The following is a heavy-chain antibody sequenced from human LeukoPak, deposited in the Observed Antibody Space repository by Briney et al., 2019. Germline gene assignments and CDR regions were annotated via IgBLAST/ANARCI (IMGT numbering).Heavy chain of an antibody. CDR3: AKKRDAFDI. D-gene: IGHD5-24*01. CDR2: LTDSGGTT. Sequence: GSLRLSCVASGFTFSSYAMGWVRQAPGKRPEWVSSLTDSGGTTYYVDPVKGRFTISRDNSKNTLYLHMNSLRAEDTAMYYCAKKRDAFDIWGQGTVVAVSS. V-gene: IGHV3-23*01. J-gene: IGHJ3*02. CDR1: GFTFSSYA.